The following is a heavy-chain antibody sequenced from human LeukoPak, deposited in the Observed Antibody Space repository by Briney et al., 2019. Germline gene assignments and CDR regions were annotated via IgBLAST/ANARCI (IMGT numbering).Heavy chain of an antibody. CDR2: ISSSSSYI. CDR1: GFTFSSYS. CDR3: ASESTGIAAAGSSGRLYYFDY. J-gene: IGHJ4*02. D-gene: IGHD6-13*01. V-gene: IGHV3-21*01. Sequence: GGSLRLSCAASGFTFSSYSMNWVRQAPGKGLEWVSSISSSSSYIYYADSVKGRFTISRDNAKNSLYLQMNSLRAEDTAVYYCASESTGIAAAGSSGRLYYFDYWGQGTLVTVSS.